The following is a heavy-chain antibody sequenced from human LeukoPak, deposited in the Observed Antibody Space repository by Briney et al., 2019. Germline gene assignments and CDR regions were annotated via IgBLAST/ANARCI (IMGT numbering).Heavy chain of an antibody. CDR1: GFTVSSNY. CDR2: IYGGGNI. CDR3: ARGAGYNYPYNFDY. V-gene: IGHV3-53*01. Sequence: PGGPLRLSCAASGFTVSSNYMNWVRQAPGKGLEWVSVIYGGGNIYYADSVKGRFTISRDNSKNTLYLQMNSLRAEDTAVYYCARGAGYNYPYNFDYWGQGTLVTVSS. D-gene: IGHD5-24*01. J-gene: IGHJ4*02.